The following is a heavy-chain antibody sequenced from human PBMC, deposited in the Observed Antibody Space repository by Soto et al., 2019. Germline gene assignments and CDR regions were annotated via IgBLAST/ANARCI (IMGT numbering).Heavy chain of an antibody. D-gene: IGHD3-22*01. V-gene: IGHV1-46*01. CDR3: ARGGVTMIVVVTQPSDY. CDR1: GYTFTSYY. CDR2: INPSGGST. Sequence: ASVKVSCKASGYTFTSYYMHWVRQAPGQGLEWMGIINPSGGSTSYAQKFKGRVTMTRDTSTSTVYMELSSLRSEDTAVYYCARGGVTMIVVVTQPSDYWGQGTLVTVSS. J-gene: IGHJ4*02.